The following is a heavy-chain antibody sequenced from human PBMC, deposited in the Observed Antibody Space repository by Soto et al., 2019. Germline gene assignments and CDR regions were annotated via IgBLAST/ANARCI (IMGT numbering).Heavy chain of an antibody. CDR3: ARADIVVVVAATGLGNWFDP. CDR1: GDSVSSNSAA. CDR2: TYYRSKWYN. D-gene: IGHD2-15*01. V-gene: IGHV6-1*01. Sequence: SQTLSLTCAISGDSVSSNSAAWNWIRQSPSRGLEWLGRTYYRSKWYNDYAVSVKSRITINPDTSKNQFSLQLNSVTPEDTAVYYCARADIVVVVAATGLGNWFDPWGQGTLVTVSS. J-gene: IGHJ5*02.